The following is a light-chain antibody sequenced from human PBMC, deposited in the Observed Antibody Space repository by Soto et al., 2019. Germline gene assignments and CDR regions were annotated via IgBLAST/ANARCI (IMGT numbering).Light chain of an antibody. Sequence: EIVLTQSPGTLSVSPGERVTLSCRASQRVSSSYLAWYQQRPGQAPRLLIFGASYRATGIPDRFSGSGSGTDFTLTISRLEPEDFAVYYCQQYSSSPPEFTFGPGTKVDSK. CDR1: QRVSSSY. CDR2: GAS. J-gene: IGKJ3*01. CDR3: QQYSSSPPEFT. V-gene: IGKV3-20*01.